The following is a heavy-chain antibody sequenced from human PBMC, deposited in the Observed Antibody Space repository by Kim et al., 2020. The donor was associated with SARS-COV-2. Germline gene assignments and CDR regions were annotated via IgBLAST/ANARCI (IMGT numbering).Heavy chain of an antibody. CDR2: T. J-gene: IGHJ4*02. CDR3: ERGDNYTTFDY. V-gene: IGHV3-74*01. Sequence: TTYADSVEGRFNISRDNARNALYLQMNSRRAEQAAVYYCERGDNYTTFDYWGQGTLVTVSS. D-gene: IGHD4-4*01.